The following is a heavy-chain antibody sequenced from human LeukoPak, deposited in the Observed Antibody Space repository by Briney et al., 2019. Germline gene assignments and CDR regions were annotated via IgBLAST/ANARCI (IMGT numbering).Heavy chain of an antibody. CDR1: GGTFSSYA. Sequence: ASVKVSCKASGGTFSSYAISWVRQAPGQGLEWMGGIIPIFGTANYAQKFQGRVTITADESTSTAYMELSSLRSEDTAVYYCARAGCSSTSCYVSSYYFDYWGQGTLVTVSS. V-gene: IGHV1-69*13. CDR3: ARAGCSSTSCYVSSYYFDY. CDR2: IIPIFGTA. D-gene: IGHD2-2*01. J-gene: IGHJ4*02.